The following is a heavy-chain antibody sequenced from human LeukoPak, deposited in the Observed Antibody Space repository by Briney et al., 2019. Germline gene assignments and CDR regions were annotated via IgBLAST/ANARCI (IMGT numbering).Heavy chain of an antibody. CDR3: ARGYDSSAYYPFNY. CDR2: ISDSGST. V-gene: IGHV4-59*11. Sequence: PSETLSLTCVVSGGSLSTHHWSWVRQSPGRGLEWIGYISDSGSTNYNPSLKSRVTISVDTSKNQFSLVLSSATAADTAVYYCARGYDSSAYYPFNYWGQGTLVTVSS. J-gene: IGHJ4*02. D-gene: IGHD3-22*01. CDR1: GGSLSTHH.